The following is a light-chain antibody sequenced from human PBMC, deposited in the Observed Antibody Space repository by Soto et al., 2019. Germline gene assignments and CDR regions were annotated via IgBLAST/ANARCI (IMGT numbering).Light chain of an antibody. CDR3: QQYNSYSWT. CDR1: QGISDW. J-gene: IGKJ1*01. Sequence: MTQSPATLSVSPGERATLSCRASQGISDWVAWYQQKPGKAPEVLIYKASTLQSGVPSRFSGIGSGTEFTLTISSLQPDDFATYYCQQYNSYSWTFGQGTKVAIK. CDR2: KAS. V-gene: IGKV1-5*03.